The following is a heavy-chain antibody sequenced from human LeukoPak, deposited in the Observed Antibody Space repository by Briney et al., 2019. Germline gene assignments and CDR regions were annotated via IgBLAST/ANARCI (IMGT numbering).Heavy chain of an antibody. CDR3: TPSLYDILTGSDY. Sequence: GGSLKLSCAASGFTFSGSAMHWVRQASGKGLEWVGRITSKANSYATAYAASVKGRFTISRDDSKNTAYLQMNSLKTEDTAVYHCTPSLYDILTGSDYWGQGTLVTVSS. D-gene: IGHD3-9*01. CDR1: GFTFSGSA. CDR2: ITSKANSYAT. J-gene: IGHJ4*02. V-gene: IGHV3-73*01.